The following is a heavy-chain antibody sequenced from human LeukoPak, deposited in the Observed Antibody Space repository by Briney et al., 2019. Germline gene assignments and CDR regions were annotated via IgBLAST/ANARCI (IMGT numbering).Heavy chain of an antibody. Sequence: SETLSLTCAVHGGSFSGYYWSWIRQPPGKGLEWIGEINHGGGTNYNPSLKSRVTISLDTSKNQFSLRLSSVTAADTAVYYCARARVGLDYWGQGTLVTVSS. V-gene: IGHV4-34*01. CDR1: GGSFSGYY. CDR2: INHGGGT. CDR3: ARARVGLDY. J-gene: IGHJ4*02.